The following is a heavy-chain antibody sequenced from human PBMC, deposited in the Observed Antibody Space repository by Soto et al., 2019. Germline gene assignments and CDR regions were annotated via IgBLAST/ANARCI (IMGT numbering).Heavy chain of an antibody. CDR3: ARAEGYCSSTSCYGAYYYYYYMDV. CDR1: GYTFTSYD. J-gene: IGHJ6*03. D-gene: IGHD2-2*01. Sequence: QVQLVQSGAEVKKPGASVKVSCKASGYTFTSYDINWVRQATGQGLEWMGWMNPNSGNTGYAQKCQGRVTKTRNTSISTAYMELSSLRSEDTAGYYGARAEGYCSSTSCYGAYYYYYYMDVWGKGTTVTVSS. V-gene: IGHV1-8*01. CDR2: MNPNSGNT.